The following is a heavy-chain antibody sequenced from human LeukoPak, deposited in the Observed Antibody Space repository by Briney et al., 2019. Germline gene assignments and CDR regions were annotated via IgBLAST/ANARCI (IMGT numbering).Heavy chain of an antibody. CDR2: MNPNSGNT. CDR1: GYTFTSYD. D-gene: IGHD3-22*01. Sequence: ASVKVSCKASGYTFTSYDINWVRQATGQGLEWMGWMNPNSGNTGYAQKFQGRVTMTRNTSISTAYMELSSLRSEDTAVYYCAGVDSSGYYYYYWGQGTLVTVSS. CDR3: AGVDSSGYYYYY. J-gene: IGHJ4*02. V-gene: IGHV1-8*01.